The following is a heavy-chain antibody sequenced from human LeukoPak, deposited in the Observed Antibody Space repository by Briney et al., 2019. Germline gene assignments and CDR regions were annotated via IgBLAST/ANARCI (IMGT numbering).Heavy chain of an antibody. CDR3: ARDRGYYVFDY. CDR1: GFTFSSYW. Sequence: GGSLRLSCATSGFTFSSYWMTWVRQAPGKGLEWVAHVKPDGSEKSYVDSVKGRFTISRDNAQNSLYLQMNSLRAEDTAVYYCARDRGYYVFDYWGQGTLVTVSS. D-gene: IGHD3-22*01. CDR2: VKPDGSEK. J-gene: IGHJ4*02. V-gene: IGHV3-7*01.